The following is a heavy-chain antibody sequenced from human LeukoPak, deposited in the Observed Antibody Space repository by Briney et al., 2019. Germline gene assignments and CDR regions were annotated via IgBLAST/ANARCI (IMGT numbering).Heavy chain of an antibody. CDR3: AKEGCGSIICYCNH. Sequence: PSETLSLTCAVSGGSFSGYYWTWIRQAPGKGLEWVSSISNSGGTTSYADSVKGRFTISRDNSKNTLYLYMSLLRAEDTATYYCAKEGCGSIICYCNHWGQGTLVTVSS. V-gene: IGHV3-23*01. D-gene: IGHD2-2*01. CDR1: GGSFSGYY. CDR2: ISNSGGTT. J-gene: IGHJ4*02.